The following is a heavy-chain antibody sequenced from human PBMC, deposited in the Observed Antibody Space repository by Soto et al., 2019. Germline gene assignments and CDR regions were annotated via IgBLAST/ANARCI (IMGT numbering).Heavy chain of an antibody. D-gene: IGHD3-10*01. CDR3: AFQTSAKLGPPYYFDL. CDR2: IIPIFGTS. CDR1: GGTFNNYA. V-gene: IGHV1-69*01. Sequence: QVQLVQSGAEVKKPGSSVKVSCKASGGTFNNYAINWVRQAPGQGLDWMGGIIPIFGTSNYAQKCQGRVTIIADESTSTAFMELSSLISEDTAVYYCAFQTSAKLGPPYYFDLWGQGTLVTVSS. J-gene: IGHJ4*02.